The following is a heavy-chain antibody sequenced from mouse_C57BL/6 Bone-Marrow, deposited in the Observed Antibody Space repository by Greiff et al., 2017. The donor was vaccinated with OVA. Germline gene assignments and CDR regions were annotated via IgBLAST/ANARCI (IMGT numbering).Heavy chain of an antibody. J-gene: IGHJ2*01. CDR1: GYTFTSYG. D-gene: IGHD1-1*01. Sequence: QVQLQQSGAELARPGASVKLSCKASGYTFTSYGISWVKQRTGQGLEWIGEIYPRSGNTYYNEKFKGKATLTADKSSSTAYMELRSLTSEDSAVXFCARGTTVVPYFDYWGQGTTLTVSS. V-gene: IGHV1-81*01. CDR2: IYPRSGNT. CDR3: ARGTTVVPYFDY.